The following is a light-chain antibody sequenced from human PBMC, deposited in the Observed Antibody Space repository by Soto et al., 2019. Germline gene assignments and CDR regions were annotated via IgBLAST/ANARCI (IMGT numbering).Light chain of an antibody. CDR1: QSVSSD. CDR3: QQRNNWPIT. J-gene: IGKJ5*01. Sequence: EIVMTQSPATLSVSPGERATLSCRASQSVSSDLAWYHQKPGQAPRLLIYGASTRATGIPARFSGSGSGTEFTLTINSLQSEDFALYYCQQRNNWPITFGQGTRLEIK. CDR2: GAS. V-gene: IGKV3-15*01.